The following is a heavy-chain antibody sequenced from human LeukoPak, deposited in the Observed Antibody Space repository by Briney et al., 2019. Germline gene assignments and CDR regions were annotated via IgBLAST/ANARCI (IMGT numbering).Heavy chain of an antibody. CDR1: GFTFSSYW. CDR3: ARWVITPYYGMDV. CDR2: IKGDGSTK. Sequence: GGSLRLSCAASGFTFSSYWMTWVRQAPGKGLKWVASIKGDGSTKFYVDYLKGRFTISRDNAKNSLYLQMNSLRGEDTALCYYARWVITPYYGMDVWGQGTTVTVSS. V-gene: IGHV3-7*05. J-gene: IGHJ6*02. D-gene: IGHD2-21*01.